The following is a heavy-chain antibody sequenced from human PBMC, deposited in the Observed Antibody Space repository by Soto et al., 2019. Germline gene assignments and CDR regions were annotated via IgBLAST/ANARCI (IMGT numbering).Heavy chain of an antibody. CDR1: GFSLSTSGVG. CDR3: AHRRGPMTTVTNWFDP. Sequence: QITLKESGPPLVKPTQTLTLTCTFSGFSLSTSGVGVGWIRQPPGKALEWLALIYWDDDKRYSPSLKSRLTITKDTSKNQVVLTMTNMDPVDTATYYCAHRRGPMTTVTNWFDPWGQGTLVTVSS. J-gene: IGHJ5*02. CDR2: IYWDDDK. V-gene: IGHV2-5*02. D-gene: IGHD4-17*01.